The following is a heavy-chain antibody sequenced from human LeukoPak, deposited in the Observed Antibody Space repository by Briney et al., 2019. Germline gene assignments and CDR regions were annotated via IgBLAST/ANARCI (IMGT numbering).Heavy chain of an antibody. CDR1: GGSFSGYY. V-gene: IGHV4-34*01. J-gene: IGHJ5*02. Sequence: SETLSLTCAVYGGSFSGYYWSWIRQPPGKGLEWIGYIYNSGSTFNYNPSLKSRVTISVDTSKNQFSLRLSSVTAADTAVYYCASTNCSSARCYGANWFDPWGQGTLVTVSS. CDR2: IYNSGSTF. CDR3: ASTNCSSARCYGANWFDP. D-gene: IGHD2-2*01.